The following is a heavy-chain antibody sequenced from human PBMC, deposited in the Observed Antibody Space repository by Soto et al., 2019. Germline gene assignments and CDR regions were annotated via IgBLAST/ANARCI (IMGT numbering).Heavy chain of an antibody. D-gene: IGHD6-25*01. CDR2: ITDSGGDT. J-gene: IGHJ4*02. V-gene: IGHV3-23*01. Sequence: GGSLRLSCAASGFTFDSYAMSWVRQAPGKGLEWVSAITDSGGDTYYADSVKGRFTLSRDNSKNTLYLEMNSLRVEDTALYYCAKGSGPYRPYYFDYWGQGTLVTVSS. CDR3: AKGSGPYRPYYFDY. CDR1: GFTFDSYA.